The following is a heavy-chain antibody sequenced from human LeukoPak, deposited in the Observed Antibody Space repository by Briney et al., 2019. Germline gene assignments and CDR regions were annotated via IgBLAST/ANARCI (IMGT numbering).Heavy chain of an antibody. CDR3: AKDIAAAFDY. J-gene: IGHJ4*02. CDR1: GFTFSSYA. Sequence: GGSLRLSCAATGFTFSSYAMSWVRQAPGKGLEWVSAISGSGGSTYYADSVKGRFTISRNNSKNTLYLQMNSLRAEDTAVYYCAKDIAAAFDYWGQGTLVTVSS. D-gene: IGHD6-13*01. CDR2: ISGSGGST. V-gene: IGHV3-23*01.